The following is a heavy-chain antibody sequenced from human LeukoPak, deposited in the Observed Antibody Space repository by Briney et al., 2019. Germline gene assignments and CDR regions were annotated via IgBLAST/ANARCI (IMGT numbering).Heavy chain of an antibody. J-gene: IGHJ4*02. Sequence: GESLQISCQGSGSDFSTYWIAWVRQMPGKGLEWMGIIYPGDSDTRYSPSFQGQVTISADKSISTAYLQWSSLKASDTAMFYCARPSGAGATDAVIDYWGQGTLVSVSS. V-gene: IGHV5-51*01. CDR3: ARPSGAGATDAVIDY. D-gene: IGHD1-26*01. CDR1: GSDFSTYW. CDR2: IYPGDSDT.